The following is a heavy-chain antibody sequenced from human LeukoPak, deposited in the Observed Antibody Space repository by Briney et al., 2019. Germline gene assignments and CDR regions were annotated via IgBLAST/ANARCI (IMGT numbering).Heavy chain of an antibody. CDR3: ARAVPLARGVNYYDY. Sequence: GGSLRLSCAASGFTFSSSDMHWVRQATGKGLEWVSAIGPTGDTYYPGSVKGRFTISKENARNSLYLQMNSLRAGDTAVYYCARAVPLARGVNYYDYWGQGTLVAVSS. CDR2: IGPTGDT. V-gene: IGHV3-13*01. J-gene: IGHJ4*02. D-gene: IGHD3-10*01. CDR1: GFTFSSSD.